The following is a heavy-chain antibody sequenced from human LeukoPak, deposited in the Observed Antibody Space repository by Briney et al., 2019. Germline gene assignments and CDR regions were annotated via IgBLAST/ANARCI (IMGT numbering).Heavy chain of an antibody. Sequence: SETLSPTCSVSDDSITMYYWTWIRQPPGKGLEWIGYVDHTGSTNFNPSLNGRVSISRDTTKNLFSLRLRSVTAADTAVYFCARGRVSSSTWYSTYYYYFYMDVWGKGTTVTVSS. CDR3: ARGRVSSSTWYSTYYYYFYMDV. CDR2: VDHTGST. CDR1: DDSITMYY. J-gene: IGHJ6*03. V-gene: IGHV4-59*01. D-gene: IGHD1-1*01.